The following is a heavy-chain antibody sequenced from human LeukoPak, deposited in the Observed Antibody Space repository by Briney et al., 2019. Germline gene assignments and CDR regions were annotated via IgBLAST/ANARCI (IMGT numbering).Heavy chain of an antibody. Sequence: GGSLRLSCAASGFTVSSDYMSWVRQAPGKGLEWVSVIYGGGSTYYADSVKGRFTISRDNSKNTLYLQMNSLRAEDTAVYYCTREQYYGSGTYWGQGTLVTVSS. J-gene: IGHJ4*02. CDR1: GFTVSSDY. CDR3: TREQYYGSGTY. V-gene: IGHV3-53*01. CDR2: IYGGGST. D-gene: IGHD3-10*01.